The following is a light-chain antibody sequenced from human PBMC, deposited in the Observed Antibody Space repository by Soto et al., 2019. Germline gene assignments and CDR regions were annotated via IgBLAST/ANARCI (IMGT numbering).Light chain of an antibody. CDR1: QSVSSN. CDR2: GAS. J-gene: IGKJ2*01. Sequence: EIVMTQSPATLSVSPGERATLSCRARQSVSSNLAWYQQKPGQAPTLLIYGASARASGIPARFSGSGSGTEFTLTISSLQSEDFAVYYCQHYNNWPFTVGQGTKLEIK. V-gene: IGKV3-15*01. CDR3: QHYNNWPFT.